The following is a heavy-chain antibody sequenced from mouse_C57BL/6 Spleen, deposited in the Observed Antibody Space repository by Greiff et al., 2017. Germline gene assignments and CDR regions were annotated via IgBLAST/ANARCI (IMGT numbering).Heavy chain of an antibody. J-gene: IGHJ2*01. CDR1: GYTFTDYY. Sequence: QVQLKQSGAELVRPGASVKLSCKASGYTFTDYYINWVKQRPGQGLEWIARIYPGSGNTYYNEKFKGKDTLTAEKSSSTAYMQLSSLTSEDSAVXFCARSGAYYSNYEDYWGQGTTLTVSS. CDR2: IYPGSGNT. CDR3: ARSGAYYSNYEDY. D-gene: IGHD2-5*01. V-gene: IGHV1-76*01.